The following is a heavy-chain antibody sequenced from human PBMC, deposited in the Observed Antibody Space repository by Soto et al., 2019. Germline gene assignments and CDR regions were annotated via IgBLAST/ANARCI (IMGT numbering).Heavy chain of an antibody. D-gene: IGHD2-2*01. V-gene: IGHV4-30-4*02. J-gene: IGHJ6*02. Sequence: PSETLSLTCTVSVGAISSGDDYWSWIRQPPGKGLEWIGYIYYSGSTYYNPSLKSRVTISVETSKNQFSLKLSSVTAADTAVYYCARAPTIVVVPAANLPNFNYGMDVWGQGTTVTVSS. CDR1: VGAISSGDDY. CDR3: ARAPTIVVVPAANLPNFNYGMDV. CDR2: IYYSGST.